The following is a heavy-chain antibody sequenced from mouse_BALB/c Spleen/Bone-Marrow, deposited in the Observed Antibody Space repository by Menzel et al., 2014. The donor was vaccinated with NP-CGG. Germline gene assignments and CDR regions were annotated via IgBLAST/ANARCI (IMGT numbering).Heavy chain of an antibody. CDR2: IRNKANGYTT. CDR1: GFTFTDYY. V-gene: IGHV7-3*02. D-gene: IGHD2-3*01. Sequence: EVKLVESGGGLVQPGGSLRLSCATSGFTFTDYYMSWVRQPPGKALEWLGFIRNKANGYTTEYSESVKGRFTISRDNSQSILYLQMNTLRAEDSATYYCARGGNDLDYWGQGTTLTVSS. CDR3: ARGGNDLDY. J-gene: IGHJ2*01.